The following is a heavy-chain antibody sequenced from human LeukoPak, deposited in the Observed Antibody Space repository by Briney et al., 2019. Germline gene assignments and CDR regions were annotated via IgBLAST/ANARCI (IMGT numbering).Heavy chain of an antibody. V-gene: IGHV3-53*04. CDR3: AKGGDGYNYSFDY. CDR2: IYSGGNT. D-gene: IGHD5-24*01. CDR1: GLTVSSNY. Sequence: PGGSLRLYGAASGLTVSSNYMSWVRQAPGKGLEWVSVIYSGGNTYYADSVKGRFIISRHSSTNTLYLQMNSLRAEDTAVYYCAKGGDGYNYSFDYWGQGTLVTVSS. J-gene: IGHJ4*02.